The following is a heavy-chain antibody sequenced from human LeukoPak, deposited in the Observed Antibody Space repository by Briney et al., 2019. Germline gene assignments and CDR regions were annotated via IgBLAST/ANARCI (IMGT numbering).Heavy chain of an antibody. CDR3: ARVAPGYDAFDI. CDR2: IKQDGSEK. V-gene: IGHV3-7*04. CDR1: GFTFSSYG. J-gene: IGHJ3*02. D-gene: IGHD3-22*01. Sequence: GGSLRLSCAASGFTFSSYGMSWVRQAPGKGLEWVANIKQDGSEKYYVDSVKGRFTISRDNAKNSLYLQMNSLRAEDTAVYYCARVAPGYDAFDIWGQGTMVTVSS.